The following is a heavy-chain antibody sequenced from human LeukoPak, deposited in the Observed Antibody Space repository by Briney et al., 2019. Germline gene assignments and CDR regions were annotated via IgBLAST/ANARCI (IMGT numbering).Heavy chain of an antibody. CDR3: AKDRTTGGAFDI. V-gene: IGHV3-23*01. Sequence: GGPLRLSCGASGFTFSSYAMSWVRQAPGKGLEWVSAISGSGGSTYYADSVKGRFTISRDNSKNTLYLQMNSLRAEDTAVYYCAKDRTTGGAFDIWGQGTMVTVSS. CDR1: GFTFSSYA. J-gene: IGHJ3*02. D-gene: IGHD2-8*02. CDR2: ISGSGGST.